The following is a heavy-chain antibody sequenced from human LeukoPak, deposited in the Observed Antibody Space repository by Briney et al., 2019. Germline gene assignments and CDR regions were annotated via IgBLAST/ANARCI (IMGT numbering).Heavy chain of an antibody. Sequence: GGSLRLSCAASGFTFSSYWMHWVRQAPGRGLVWVSRINNDGSSTSYADSVKGRFTISRDNAKNTLHLQMNSLRAEDTAVYYCAKVRSAAAVDYWGQGTLVTVSS. CDR1: GFTFSSYW. CDR2: INNDGSST. CDR3: AKVRSAAAVDY. J-gene: IGHJ4*02. V-gene: IGHV3-74*01.